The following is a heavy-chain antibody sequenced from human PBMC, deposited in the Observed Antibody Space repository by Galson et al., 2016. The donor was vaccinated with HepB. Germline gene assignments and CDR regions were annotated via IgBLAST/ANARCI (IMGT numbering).Heavy chain of an antibody. Sequence: SETLSLTCTVSGGSISNYYWSWIRQPPGKGLEWIGYIYYSGSTNYNPFLKSRVTISVDTSKNQFSLQLISVTAADTAVYYCARVGEDTAMVYFDYWGLGTLVTVSS. D-gene: IGHD5-18*01. V-gene: IGHV4-59*01. J-gene: IGHJ4*02. CDR3: ARVGEDTAMVYFDY. CDR1: GGSISNYY. CDR2: IYYSGST.